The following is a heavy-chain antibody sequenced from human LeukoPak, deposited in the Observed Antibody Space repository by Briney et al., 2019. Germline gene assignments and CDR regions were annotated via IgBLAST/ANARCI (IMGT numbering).Heavy chain of an antibody. D-gene: IGHD6-19*01. CDR3: ARDSSGWNY. J-gene: IGHJ4*02. Sequence: SETLSLTCTVSGGSISSYYWSWIRQPPGKGLEWIGYIYYSGSTNYNPSLKSRVTTSVDTSKNQFSLKLSSVTAADTAVYYCARDSSGWNYWGQGTLVTVSS. CDR1: GGSISSYY. CDR2: IYYSGST. V-gene: IGHV4-59*01.